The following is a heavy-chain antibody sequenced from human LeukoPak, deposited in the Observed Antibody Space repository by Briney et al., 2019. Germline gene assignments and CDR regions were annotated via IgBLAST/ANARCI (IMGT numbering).Heavy chain of an antibody. CDR3: AKGDIAGGISWYFDL. CDR1: GITFSRHA. J-gene: IGHJ2*01. Sequence: PGGSLRLSCAASGITFSRHAMAWVRQAPGKGLEWVSTISGTVIAYYADSVKGRFTISRDNSKNTLYLHMNSLRADDMAIYYCAKGDIAGGISWYFDLWGRGTLVTASS. V-gene: IGHV3-23*01. CDR2: ISGTVIA. D-gene: IGHD1-26*01.